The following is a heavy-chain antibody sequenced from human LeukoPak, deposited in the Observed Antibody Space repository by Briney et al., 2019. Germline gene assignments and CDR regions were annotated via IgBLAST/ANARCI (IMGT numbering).Heavy chain of an antibody. Sequence: GASVKVSCKTSGYTFTNYDINWVRQATGQGLEWMGWINPNSGGTNYAQKFQGWVTMTRDTSISTAYMVLSRLRSDDTAVYYCARDHSPYYYDSSGNAFDIWGQGTMVTVSS. CDR2: INPNSGGT. J-gene: IGHJ3*02. CDR3: ARDHSPYYYDSSGNAFDI. D-gene: IGHD3-22*01. V-gene: IGHV1-2*04. CDR1: GYTFTNYD.